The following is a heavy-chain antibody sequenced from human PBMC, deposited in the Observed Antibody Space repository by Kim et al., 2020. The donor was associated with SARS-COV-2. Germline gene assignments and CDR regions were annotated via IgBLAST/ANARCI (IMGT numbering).Heavy chain of an antibody. D-gene: IGHD3-22*01. CDR1: GYSFTSYW. V-gene: IGHV5-10-1*01. CDR3: ARHSPVVVITWDYYYGMDV. J-gene: IGHJ6*02. CDR2: IDPSDSYT. Sequence: GESLKISCKGSGYSFTSYWISWLRQMPGKGLEWMGRIDPSDSYTNYSPSFQGHVTISADKSISTAYLQWSSLKASDTAMYYCARHSPVVVITWDYYYGMDVWGQGTTVTVSS.